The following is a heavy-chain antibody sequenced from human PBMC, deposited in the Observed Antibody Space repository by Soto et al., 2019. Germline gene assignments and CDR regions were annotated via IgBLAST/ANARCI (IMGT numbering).Heavy chain of an antibody. D-gene: IGHD1-26*01. CDR2: IYYSGTT. CDR1: GYSISSSNW. Sequence: QVQLQESGPGLVKPSDTLSLTCAVSGYSISSSNWWGWIRQPPGKGLEWIGYIYYSGTTYYNPSLKSRVTMSVDTSKNQIALKLTSVTAVDTAVYYCARREIQGPIDYWGQGTLVTVSS. J-gene: IGHJ4*02. V-gene: IGHV4-28*01. CDR3: ARREIQGPIDY.